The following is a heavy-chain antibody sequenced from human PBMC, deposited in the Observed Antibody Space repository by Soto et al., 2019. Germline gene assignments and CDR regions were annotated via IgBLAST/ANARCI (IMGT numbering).Heavy chain of an antibody. J-gene: IGHJ3*01. CDR3: ATRPLLPGAP. Sequence: EVQLVESGGGLIQPGGSLRLSCAASGFTFSSNDMNWARQAPGKGREWVSLFYSGGSTYYADSVKGRFTISRDNSKNTLYLQMSSLRAEDTAVYYCATRPLLPGAPWGQGTMVTVSS. CDR2: FYSGGST. D-gene: IGHD3-22*01. CDR1: GFTFSSND. V-gene: IGHV3-53*01.